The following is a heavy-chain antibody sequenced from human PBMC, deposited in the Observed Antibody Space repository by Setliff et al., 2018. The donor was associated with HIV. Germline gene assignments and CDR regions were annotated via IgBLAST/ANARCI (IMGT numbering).Heavy chain of an antibody. CDR1: GDSVSRYY. D-gene: IGHD3-3*01. Sequence: SETLSLTCTVSGDSVSRYYWSWIRQSPGKGLEWIGYASYSGNANYNPSLKSRVTISVDTAKNQFSLKLTSMTAADTAIYYCARDYSTLGRSDDAFDMWGPGTMVTVSS. J-gene: IGHJ3*02. CDR3: ARDYSTLGRSDDAFDM. CDR2: ASYSGNA. V-gene: IGHV4-59*02.